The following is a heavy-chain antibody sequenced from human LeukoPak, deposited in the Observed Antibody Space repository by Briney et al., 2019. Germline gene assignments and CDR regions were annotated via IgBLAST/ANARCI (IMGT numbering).Heavy chain of an antibody. CDR2: NNPNSGGT. D-gene: IGHD3-9*01. J-gene: IGHJ4*02. CDR3: AREEAYDILTGWEPMGVDY. Sequence: ASVKVSCKASGYTFTGYYTHWVRQAPGQGLEWMGWNNPNSGGTNYAQKFQGRVTMTRDTSISTAYMELSRLRSDDTAVYYCAREEAYDILTGWEPMGVDYWGQGTLVTVSS. V-gene: IGHV1-2*02. CDR1: GYTFTGYY.